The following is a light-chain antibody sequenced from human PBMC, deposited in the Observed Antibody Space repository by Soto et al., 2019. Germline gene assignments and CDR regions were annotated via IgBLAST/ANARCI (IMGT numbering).Light chain of an antibody. CDR1: SSDVGGYNF. Sequence: QSALTQPPSASGSPGQSVTISCTGTSSDVGGYNFVSWYQQHPGKAPKLMIYEVTKRPSGVPDRFSGSKSGNTASLTVSGLQAEDEADYYCSSYAGSNIYVFGTGTKVIVL. CDR2: EVT. J-gene: IGLJ1*01. V-gene: IGLV2-8*01. CDR3: SSYAGSNIYV.